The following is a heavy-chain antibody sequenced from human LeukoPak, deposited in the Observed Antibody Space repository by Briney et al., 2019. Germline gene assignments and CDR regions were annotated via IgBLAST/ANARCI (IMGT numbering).Heavy chain of an antibody. CDR1: GFSFSNYA. CDR2: IRYDGSNK. Sequence: GGSLRLSCTASGFSFSNYAMSWVRQAPGKGLEWVAFIRYDGSNKYYADSVKGRFTISRDNSKNTLYLQMNSLRAEDTAVYYCAKDLPERKRIYYYYMDVWGKGTTVTVSS. V-gene: IGHV3-30*02. D-gene: IGHD1-1*01. J-gene: IGHJ6*03. CDR3: AKDLPERKRIYYYYMDV.